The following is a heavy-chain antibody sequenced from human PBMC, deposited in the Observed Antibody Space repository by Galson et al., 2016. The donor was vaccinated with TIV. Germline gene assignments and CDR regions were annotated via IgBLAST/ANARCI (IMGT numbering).Heavy chain of an antibody. Sequence: SVKVSCKASGYTFTRYTMNWVRQAPGQGLEWMGWINSNTGNPTYAQGFTGRFVFSLDTSVTMAYLQISSLKAEDTAVYYCARAEIYDFWSGFPGGPYGMDVWGQGTTVTVSS. CDR2: INSNTGNP. CDR1: GYTFTRYT. D-gene: IGHD3-3*01. V-gene: IGHV7-4-1*04. CDR3: ARAEIYDFWSGFPGGPYGMDV. J-gene: IGHJ6*02.